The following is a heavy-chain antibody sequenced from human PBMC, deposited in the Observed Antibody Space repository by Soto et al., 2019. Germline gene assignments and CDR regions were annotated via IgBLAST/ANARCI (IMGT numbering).Heavy chain of an antibody. CDR1: GYTFTSYD. V-gene: IGHV1-8*01. CDR2: MNPNSGNT. CDR3: ARGGYSYGDYYYYGMDV. J-gene: IGHJ6*02. Sequence: ASVKVSCKASGYTFTSYDINWVRQATGQGLEWMGWMNPNSGNTGYAQKFQGRVTMTRNTSISTAYMELSSLRSEDTAVYYCARGGYSYGDYYYYGMDVWGQGSLVTVSS. D-gene: IGHD5-18*01.